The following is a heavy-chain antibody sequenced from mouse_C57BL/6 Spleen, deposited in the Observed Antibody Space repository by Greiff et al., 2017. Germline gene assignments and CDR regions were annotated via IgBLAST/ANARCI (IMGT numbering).Heavy chain of an antibody. Sequence: EVKLMESGGGLVKPGGSLKLSCAASGFTFSDYGMHWVRQAPEKGLEWVAYISSGSSTIYYADTVKGRFTISRDNAKNTLFLQMTSLRSEDTAVFYCARSLHGGDYFDDWGKGTTLTVSS. CDR3: ARSLHGGDYFDD. V-gene: IGHV5-17*01. D-gene: IGHD6-5*01. J-gene: IGHJ2*01. CDR1: GFTFSDYG. CDR2: ISSGSSTI.